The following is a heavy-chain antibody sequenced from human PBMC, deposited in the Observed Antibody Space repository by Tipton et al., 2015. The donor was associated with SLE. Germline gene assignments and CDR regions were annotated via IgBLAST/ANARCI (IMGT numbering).Heavy chain of an antibody. Sequence: TLSLTCAVYGGSFSGYYWSWIRQPPGKGLEWIGEINHSGRTNYNPSLKSRVTISVDTSKNQFSLKLSSVTAADTAVYYCARGMAHFDYWGQGTLVTVSS. V-gene: IGHV4-34*01. J-gene: IGHJ4*02. CDR2: INHSGRT. CDR1: GGSFSGYY. D-gene: IGHD2-8*01. CDR3: ARGMAHFDY.